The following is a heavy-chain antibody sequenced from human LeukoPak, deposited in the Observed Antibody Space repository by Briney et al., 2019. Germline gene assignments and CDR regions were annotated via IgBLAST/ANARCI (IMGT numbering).Heavy chain of an antibody. J-gene: IGHJ4*02. CDR1: GITFSYYW. D-gene: IGHD6-13*01. Sequence: GGSLRLSCVASGITFSYYWMHWVRQAPGKGLVWASRISSDGSSTTYADSVKGRFTISRDNAKNTLFLLMNSLRVEDTAVYYCARADSSWANDYWGQGTLVTVSS. V-gene: IGHV3-74*01. CDR2: ISSDGSST. CDR3: ARADSSWANDY.